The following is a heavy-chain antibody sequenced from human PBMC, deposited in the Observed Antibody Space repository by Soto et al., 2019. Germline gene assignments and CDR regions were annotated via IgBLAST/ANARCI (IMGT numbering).Heavy chain of an antibody. D-gene: IGHD2-15*01. V-gene: IGHV4-61*01. Sequence: SETLSLTCTVSGGSVSSGSYYWSWIRQPPGKGLEWIGYIYYSGSTNYNPSLKSRVTISVDTSKNQFSLKLSSVTAADTAVYYCARANSPPRPLAYWGQGTLVTVYS. CDR3: ARANSPPRPLAY. CDR2: IYYSGST. CDR1: GGSVSSGSYY. J-gene: IGHJ4*02.